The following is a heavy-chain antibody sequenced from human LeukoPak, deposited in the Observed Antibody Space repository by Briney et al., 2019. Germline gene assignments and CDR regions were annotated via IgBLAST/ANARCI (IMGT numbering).Heavy chain of an antibody. J-gene: IGHJ4*02. D-gene: IGHD6-19*01. CDR2: ISYDGSNK. CDR3: AKGGSSGLIDY. CDR1: GFTFSSYG. Sequence: GGSLRLSCAASGFTFSSYGMHWVRQAPGKGLEWVAVISYDGSNKYYADTVKGRFTISRDNSKNTLYLQMNSLRAEDTAVYYCAKGGSSGLIDYWGQGTLVTVSS. V-gene: IGHV3-30*18.